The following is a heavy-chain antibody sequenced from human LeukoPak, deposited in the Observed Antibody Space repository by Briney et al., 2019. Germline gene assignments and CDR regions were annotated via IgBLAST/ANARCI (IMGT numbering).Heavy chain of an antibody. Sequence: PGGSLRLSCAASGFTFSSYWMSWVRQAPGKGLEWVSYISSSGSTIYYADSVKGRFTISRDNAKNSLYLQMNSLRAEDTAVYYCAREWAAMSQSAFDIWGQGTMVTVSS. CDR2: ISSSGSTI. CDR3: AREWAAMSQSAFDI. CDR1: GFTFSSYW. J-gene: IGHJ3*02. V-gene: IGHV3-48*04. D-gene: IGHD5-18*01.